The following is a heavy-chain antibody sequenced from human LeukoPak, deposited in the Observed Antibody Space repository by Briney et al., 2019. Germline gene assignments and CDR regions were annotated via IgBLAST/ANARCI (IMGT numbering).Heavy chain of an antibody. CDR3: AKAVRPGNIVVVVAATGY. V-gene: IGHV3-23*01. CDR2: ISGSGGST. CDR1: GFTFSSFW. D-gene: IGHD2-15*01. Sequence: GGSLRLSCAASGFTFSSFWMSWVRQAPGKGLEWVSAISGSGGSTYYADSVKGRFTISRDNSKNTLYLQMNSLRAEDTAVYYCAKAVRPGNIVVVVAATGYWGQGTLVTVSS. J-gene: IGHJ4*02.